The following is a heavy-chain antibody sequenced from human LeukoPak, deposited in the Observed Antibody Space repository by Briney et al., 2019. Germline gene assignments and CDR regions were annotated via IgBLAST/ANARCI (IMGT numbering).Heavy chain of an antibody. D-gene: IGHD5-12*01. J-gene: IGHJ4*02. CDR3: ASLMSRRIVATPFDY. V-gene: IGHV3-21*01. Sequence: GGSLRLSCAASGFIVSSYSMNWDRQAPGKGLEWVSSISGGSNYIYYADSLKGRFTISRDNAKNSVYLQMNSLRAEDTAVYYCASLMSRRIVATPFDYWGQGTLVTVSS. CDR1: GFIVSSYS. CDR2: ISGGSNYI.